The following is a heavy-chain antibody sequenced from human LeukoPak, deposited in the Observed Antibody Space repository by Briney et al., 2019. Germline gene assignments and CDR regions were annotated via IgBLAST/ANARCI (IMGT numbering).Heavy chain of an antibody. CDR2: INAGNGNT. CDR3: ARGRTTGYYPDY. D-gene: IGHD3-9*01. J-gene: IGHJ4*02. V-gene: IGHV1-3*01. CDR1: GYTFTSYA. Sequence: ALVKVSCKASGYTFTSYAMHWVRQAPGQRLEWMGWINAGNGNTKYSQKFQGRVTITRDTSASTAYMELSSLRSEDTAVYYCARGRTTGYYPDYWGQGTLVTVSS.